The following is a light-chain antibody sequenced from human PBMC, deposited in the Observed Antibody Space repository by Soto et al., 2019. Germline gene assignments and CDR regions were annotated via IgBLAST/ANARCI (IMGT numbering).Light chain of an antibody. Sequence: EIVLTQSPATLSLSPGERATLSCRVSQSISTYLAWYQQKPGQAPRLLIYDGSNRATGTPARFSGNGYGTDFTLTVSSLEPKDFAVYYCQQRTDWLWTFGQGTKVQLK. CDR1: QSISTY. J-gene: IGKJ1*01. CDR2: DGS. CDR3: QQRTDWLWT. V-gene: IGKV3-11*01.